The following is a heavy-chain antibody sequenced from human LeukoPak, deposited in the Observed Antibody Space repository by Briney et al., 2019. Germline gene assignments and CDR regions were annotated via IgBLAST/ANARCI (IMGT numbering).Heavy chain of an antibody. J-gene: IGHJ5*02. V-gene: IGHV4-31*03. CDR3: ARSYGSGSYYTLGFDP. CDR1: GGSISSGGYY. Sequence: PSETLSLTCTVSGGSISSGGYYWSWIRQHPGKGLEWIGYIYYSGSTYYNPSLKSRVTISVDTSMNQFSLKLSSVTAADTAVYYCARSYGSGSYYTLGFDPWGQGTLVTVSS. D-gene: IGHD3-10*01. CDR2: IYYSGST.